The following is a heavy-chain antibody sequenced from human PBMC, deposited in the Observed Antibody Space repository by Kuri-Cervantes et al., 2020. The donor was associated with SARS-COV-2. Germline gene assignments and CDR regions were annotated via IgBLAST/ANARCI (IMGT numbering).Heavy chain of an antibody. D-gene: IGHD3-3*01. V-gene: IGHV3-7*01. J-gene: IGHJ6*02. CDR1: GFTFSSYY. CDR2: IKQDGSEK. Sequence: GESLKISCAAPGFTFSSYYMSWVRQAPGKGQEWVANIKQDGSEKCYVDSVKGRFTISRDNAKNSLYLQMNSLRAEDTAVYYCAKFPPSAYYDFWSGYYTPSDYYYYGMDVWAQGTTVTVSS. CDR3: AKFPPSAYYDFWSGYYTPSDYYYYGMDV.